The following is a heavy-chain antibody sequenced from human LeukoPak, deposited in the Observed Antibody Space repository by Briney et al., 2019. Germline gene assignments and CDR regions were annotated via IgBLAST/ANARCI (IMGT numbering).Heavy chain of an antibody. Sequence: GGSLRLSCAASGFTFSSYSMNWVRQAPGKGLEWVSYISSTSSTIYYTDSVKGRFTISRDNAKNSLYLQMTSLRVEDTAVYYCARDVSTALGYWGQGTLVTVSS. J-gene: IGHJ4*02. CDR2: ISSTSSTI. V-gene: IGHV3-48*04. CDR1: GFTFSSYS. D-gene: IGHD3-3*02. CDR3: ARDVSTALGY.